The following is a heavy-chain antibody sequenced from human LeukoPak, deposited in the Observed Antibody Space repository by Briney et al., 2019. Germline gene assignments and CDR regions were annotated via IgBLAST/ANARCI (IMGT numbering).Heavy chain of an antibody. CDR1: GFTFSSYS. CDR3: AKYPYRVIVATGNYLDP. V-gene: IGHV3-21*01. CDR2: ISSSSSYI. Sequence: GGSLRLSCAASGFTFSSYSMNWVRQAPGKGLEWVSSISSSSSYIYYADSVKGRFTISRDNAKNSLYLQMNSLRAEDTAVYYCAKYPYRVIVATGNYLDPWGQGTLVTVSS. J-gene: IGHJ5*02. D-gene: IGHD2-21*01.